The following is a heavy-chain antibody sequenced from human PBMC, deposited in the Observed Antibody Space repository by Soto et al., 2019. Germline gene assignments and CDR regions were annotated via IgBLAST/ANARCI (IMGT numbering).Heavy chain of an antibody. J-gene: IGHJ4*02. CDR1: GGSIRSYY. CDR3: TRGSGDY. V-gene: IGHV4-59*01. D-gene: IGHD6-25*01. CDR2: VYDSGST. Sequence: SETLSLTCTVSGGSIRSYYWSWIRQPPGKGLEWIGYVYDSGSTNYNPSLKSRVTMSLDTSRNQFSLQLKSVTAADTAVYYSTRGSGDYWGQGTLATVSS.